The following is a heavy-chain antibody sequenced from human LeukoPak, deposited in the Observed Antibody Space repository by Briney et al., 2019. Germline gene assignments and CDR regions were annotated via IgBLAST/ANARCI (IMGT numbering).Heavy chain of an antibody. CDR1: GLSFSSYS. CDR2: ISGSSSYI. CDR3: TRDLLSKSRIHEGSMDV. V-gene: IGHV3-21*01. J-gene: IGHJ6*03. Sequence: PGGSLRLSCEASGLSFSSYSMNWVRQAPGKGLEWVSSISGSSSYIYYADSVKGRFTISRDNAKNSLYLQVKSPRVEDTAVYYCTRDLLSKSRIHEGSMDVWGKGTTVTISS. D-gene: IGHD3-10*01.